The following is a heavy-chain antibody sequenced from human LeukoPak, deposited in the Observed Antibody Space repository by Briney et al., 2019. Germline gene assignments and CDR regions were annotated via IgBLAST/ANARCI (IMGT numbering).Heavy chain of an antibody. CDR1: GFTFSSYA. CDR3: ARSRRGYDSSGYLDY. J-gene: IGHJ4*02. V-gene: IGHV3-30*04. CDR2: ISYDGSNK. Sequence: GRSLRLSCAASGFTFSSYAMHWVRQAPGKGLEWVAVISYDGSNKYYADSVKGRFTISRDNSKNTLYLQMNSLRAEDTAVYYCARSRRGYDSSGYLDYWGQGTLVTVSS. D-gene: IGHD3-22*01.